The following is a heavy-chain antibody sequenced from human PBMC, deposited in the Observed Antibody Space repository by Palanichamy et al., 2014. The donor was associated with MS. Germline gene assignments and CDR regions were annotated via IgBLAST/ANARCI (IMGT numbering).Heavy chain of an antibody. V-gene: IGHV2-5*02. D-gene: IGHD3-9*01. CDR2: IYWDDDK. CDR3: AHSVRFFDSNSFDP. CDR1: GFSLSTSGVG. Sequence: QITLKESGPTLVKPTQTLTLTCSFSGFSLSTSGVGVGWIRQPPGKALEWLALIYWDDDKRYSPSLKTRLTISKDTSKNQVVLRMTNMDPVDTATYYCAHSVRFFDSNSFDPRGQGTLVTVSS. J-gene: IGHJ5*02.